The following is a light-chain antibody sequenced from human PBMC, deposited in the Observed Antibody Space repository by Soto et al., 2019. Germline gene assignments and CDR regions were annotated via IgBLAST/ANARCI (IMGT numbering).Light chain of an antibody. CDR2: GAS. V-gene: IGKV3-20*01. CDR1: QSVSSNY. Sequence: EIVLTQSPGTLSLSAGERATLSCRASQSVSSNYLAWYQQKPGQPPRLLISGASSRATGIPDRFIGSGSGTDLTRTISSLEPEDFAVYYCQHYGRSPPSWTFGQGTKVEIK. J-gene: IGKJ1*01. CDR3: QHYGRSPPSWT.